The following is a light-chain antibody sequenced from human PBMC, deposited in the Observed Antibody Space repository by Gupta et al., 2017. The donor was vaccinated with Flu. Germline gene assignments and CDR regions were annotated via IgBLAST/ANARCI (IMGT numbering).Light chain of an antibody. CDR1: SSEIGGYNY. CDR3: CSFAGGLYV. Sequence: QSVTVSRTGTSSEIGGYNYVSWYLHDPGKAHKRMIYNVNKRRSGVPGRFSGSQSGSKASLTISGLQAEDEADYYCCSFAGGLYVVGTGTKVTVL. V-gene: IGLV2-11*01. CDR2: NVN. J-gene: IGLJ1*01.